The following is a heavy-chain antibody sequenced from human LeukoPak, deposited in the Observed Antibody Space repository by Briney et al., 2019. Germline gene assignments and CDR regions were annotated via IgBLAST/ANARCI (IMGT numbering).Heavy chain of an antibody. D-gene: IGHD3-3*01. CDR2: IRSKANSYAT. CDR1: GFTFSGSA. J-gene: IGHJ6*02. V-gene: IGHV3-73*01. Sequence: GGSLRLSCAASGFTFSGSAMHWVRQASGKGLEWVGRIRSKANSYATAYAASVKGRFTISRDDSKNTAYLQMNSLKTEDTAVYYCTTHGGAGSGYYSENYYYYGMDVWGQGTTVTVSS. CDR3: TTHGGAGSGYYSENYYYYGMDV.